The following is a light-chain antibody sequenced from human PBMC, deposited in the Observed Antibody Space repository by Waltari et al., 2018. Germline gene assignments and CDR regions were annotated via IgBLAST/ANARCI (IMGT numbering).Light chain of an antibody. CDR1: QSLLNSEHGNTY. J-gene: IGKJ1*01. V-gene: IGKV2-40*01. CDR2: DVS. Sequence: DIVMTQIPVSLPVTLGEPASISCRSSQSLLNSEHGNTYLEWYLQKSGQSPHLLIYDVSKRASGVPERFSGSGSDTDFTLKISRVEAEDVGVYYCMQVLEFPRTFGPGTKVEMK. CDR3: MQVLEFPRT.